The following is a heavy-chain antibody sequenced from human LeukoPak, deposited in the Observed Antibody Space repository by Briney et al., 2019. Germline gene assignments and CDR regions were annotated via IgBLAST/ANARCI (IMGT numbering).Heavy chain of an antibody. V-gene: IGHV3-23*01. CDR1: GFTFSSYA. CDR3: ANSLDYGGKKYFDY. CDR2: ISGSGGST. Sequence: PGGSLRLSCAASGFTFSSYAMSWVRQAPGKGLEWVSAISGSGGSTYYADSVKGRFTISRDNSKNTLYLQMNGLRAEDTAVYYCANSLDYGGKKYFDYWGQGTLVTVSS. J-gene: IGHJ4*02. D-gene: IGHD4-23*01.